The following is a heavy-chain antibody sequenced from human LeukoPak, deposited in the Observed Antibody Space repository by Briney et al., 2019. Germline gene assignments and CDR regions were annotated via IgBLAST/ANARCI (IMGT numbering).Heavy chain of an antibody. CDR2: IYYSGST. D-gene: IGHD3-22*01. CDR1: GGSISSSSYY. Sequence: SETLSLTCTVSGGSISSSSYYWGWIRQPPGKGLEWIGSIYYSGSTYYNPSLKSRVTISVDTSKNQFSLKLSSVTAADTAVYYCASHAYYYDSSALLFQHWGQGTLVTVSS. V-gene: IGHV4-39*07. CDR3: ASHAYYYDSSALLFQH. J-gene: IGHJ1*01.